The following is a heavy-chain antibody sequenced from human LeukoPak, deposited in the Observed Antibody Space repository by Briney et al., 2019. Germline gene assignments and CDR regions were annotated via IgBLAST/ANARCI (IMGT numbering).Heavy chain of an antibody. CDR1: EFTFNNYA. CDR3: AKRRAPTIHYFDY. CDR2: ISGSGGTT. D-gene: IGHD5-12*01. V-gene: IGHV3-23*01. J-gene: IGHJ4*02. Sequence: GGSLRLSCAASEFTFNNYAMSWVRQAPGKGLEWVSTISGSGGTTYYADSVKGRFTISRDNSKNTLYLQMNCLRAEDTAVYYCAKRRAPTIHYFDYWGQGTLVTVSS.